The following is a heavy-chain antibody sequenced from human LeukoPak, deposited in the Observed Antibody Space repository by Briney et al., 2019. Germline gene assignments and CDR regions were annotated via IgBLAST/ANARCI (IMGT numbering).Heavy chain of an antibody. V-gene: IGHV3-7*01. J-gene: IGHJ5*02. Sequence: PGGSLRLSCEASGYTFTNNWMTGFRQAPGKGLEGVANGNEPGSQQQYLHPVKGRFTISRDNAKNSVYLQMNNLRVEETAVYYCPRGRGWIHPWGQGTLVTVSS. CDR3: PRGRGWIHP. CDR2: GNEPGSQQ. CDR1: GYTFTNNW. D-gene: IGHD5-24*01.